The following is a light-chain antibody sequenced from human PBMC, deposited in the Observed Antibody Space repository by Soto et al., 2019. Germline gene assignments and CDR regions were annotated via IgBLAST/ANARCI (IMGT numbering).Light chain of an antibody. CDR1: SSDVGGYNF. J-gene: IGLJ1*01. CDR2: EVT. CDR3: SSYAGSKNRYV. V-gene: IGLV2-8*01. Sequence: QSALTQPPSASGSRGQSVSISCAGTSSDVGGYNFVSWYQQHPGKAPKLILYEVTKRPSGVPDRFSGSKSGNTASLTVSGVQTEDEAHYYCSSYAGSKNRYVFGTGTKLTVL.